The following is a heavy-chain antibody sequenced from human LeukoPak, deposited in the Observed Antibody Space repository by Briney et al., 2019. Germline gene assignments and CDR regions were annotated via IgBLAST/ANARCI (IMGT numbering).Heavy chain of an antibody. V-gene: IGHV5-51*01. J-gene: IGHJ4*02. CDR3: ARRSTGWYGDDY. D-gene: IGHD6-19*01. Sequence: GGSLKISCKGSGYRFTNYWIGWVRQMPGKGLEWMGIFYPGDSDARYSPSFQGQVTISADKSISTAYLQWSSLKASDTAMYFCARRSTGWYGDDYWGQGTLVTVSS. CDR1: GYRFTNYW. CDR2: FYPGDSDA.